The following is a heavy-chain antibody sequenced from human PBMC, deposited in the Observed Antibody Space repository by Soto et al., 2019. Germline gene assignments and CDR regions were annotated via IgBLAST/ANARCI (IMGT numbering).Heavy chain of an antibody. CDR1: GFTFSSYA. D-gene: IGHD3-9*01. Sequence: HPGGSLRLSCAASGFTFSSYAMSWVRQAPGKGLEWVSAISGSGGSTYYADSVKGRFTISRDNSKNTLYLQMNSLRAEDTAVYYCAKDLDYDILTGFTSGIYFDYWVQGTLVTVSS. V-gene: IGHV3-23*01. J-gene: IGHJ4*02. CDR2: ISGSGGST. CDR3: AKDLDYDILTGFTSGIYFDY.